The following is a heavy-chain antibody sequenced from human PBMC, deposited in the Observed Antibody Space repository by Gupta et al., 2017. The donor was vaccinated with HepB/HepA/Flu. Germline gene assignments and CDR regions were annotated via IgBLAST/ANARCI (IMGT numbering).Heavy chain of an antibody. J-gene: IGHJ4*02. CDR1: GFALSNYV. V-gene: IGHV3-23*01. CDR2: ISGSGGIA. CDR3: AKDNSGYYVDD. D-gene: IGHD3-22*01. Sequence: EVQLLESGGGLVQPGGSLRLSCVASGFALSNYVMSWVRQAPGKGLEWVAGISGSGGIACDADSVKGRFTIARDSAKNTLHLQMNSLRADDTAVYYGAKDNSGYYVDDGGQGTLVTVSS.